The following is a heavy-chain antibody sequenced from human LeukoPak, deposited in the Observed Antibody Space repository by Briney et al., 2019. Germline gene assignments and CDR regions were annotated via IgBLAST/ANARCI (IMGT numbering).Heavy chain of an antibody. J-gene: IGHJ4*02. D-gene: IGHD5-24*01. V-gene: IGHV4-59*08. CDR1: GGSISSYY. CDR2: FHYSGTT. CDR3: ARLDGTRGVYFEY. Sequence: SETLSLTCTVSGGSISSYYWSWIRQPPGKGLEWIGYFHYSGTTNYNPSLKSRVTISVDTSKNQFSLNLSSVTAADTAVYYCARLDGTRGVYFEYWGQGTMVTVSS.